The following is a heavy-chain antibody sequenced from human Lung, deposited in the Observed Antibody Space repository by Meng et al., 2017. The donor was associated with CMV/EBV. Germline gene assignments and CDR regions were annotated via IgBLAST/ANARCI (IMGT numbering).Heavy chain of an antibody. CDR3: ARNSRSWGILFPRDRMYYGMDV. J-gene: IGHJ6*02. CDR1: GGTXSSYA. CDR2: IIPISGTL. V-gene: IGHV1-69*05. D-gene: IGHD2/OR15-2a*01. Sequence: SXXVSXKASGGTXSSYAISWVRQAPGQGLEWMGGIIPISGTLNYAQKFQGRVTITTDESKGTVYMELSSLRSEDTAVYYCARNSRSWGILFPRDRMYYGMDVXGQGXTVTVSS.